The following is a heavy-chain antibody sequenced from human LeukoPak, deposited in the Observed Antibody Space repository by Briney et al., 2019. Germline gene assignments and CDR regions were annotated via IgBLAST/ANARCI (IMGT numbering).Heavy chain of an antibody. J-gene: IGHJ4*02. Sequence: GGSLRLSCAGSGFTFKDYYLNWIRQAPGKGLEWVAVISYDGSNKYYADSVKGRFTISRDNSKNTLYLQMNSLRAEDTAVYYCARDRDYGDYGGYFDYWGQGTLVTVSS. D-gene: IGHD4-17*01. CDR1: GFTFKDYY. V-gene: IGHV3-30-3*01. CDR2: ISYDGSNK. CDR3: ARDRDYGDYGGYFDY.